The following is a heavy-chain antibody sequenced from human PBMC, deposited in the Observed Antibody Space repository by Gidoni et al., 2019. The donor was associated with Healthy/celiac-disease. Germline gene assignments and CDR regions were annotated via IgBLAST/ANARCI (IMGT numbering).Heavy chain of an antibody. CDR1: GFTFSSYA. Sequence: EVQLLESGGGLVQPGGSLRLSCAASGFTFSSYAMSWVRQAPGKGLEWVSAISGSGGSTYYADSVKGRFTISRDNSKNTLYLQMNSLRAEDTAVYYCAKDNGITIFGVVSYYGMDVWGQGTTVTVSS. V-gene: IGHV3-23*01. CDR2: ISGSGGST. D-gene: IGHD3-3*01. J-gene: IGHJ6*02. CDR3: AKDNGITIFGVVSYYGMDV.